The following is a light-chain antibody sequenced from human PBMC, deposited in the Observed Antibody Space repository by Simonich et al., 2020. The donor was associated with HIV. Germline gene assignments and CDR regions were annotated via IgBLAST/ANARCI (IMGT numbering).Light chain of an antibody. CDR1: QSVSSN. Sequence: EIVMTQSPATLSVSPGERANLSCRARQSVSSNLAWYQQKPGQAPRLLSYGASTRATGSPARFSGSGSGTEFTLTISSLQSEDFAIYYCQQYNNWPLTFGGGTKVEIK. CDR2: GAS. J-gene: IGKJ4*01. V-gene: IGKV3-15*01. CDR3: QQYNNWPLT.